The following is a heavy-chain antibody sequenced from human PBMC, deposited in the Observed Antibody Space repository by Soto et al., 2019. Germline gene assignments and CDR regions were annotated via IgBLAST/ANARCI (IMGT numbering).Heavy chain of an antibody. J-gene: IGHJ4*02. CDR2: INPNSGGT. CDR3: AGLPSGSYSTFDY. V-gene: IGHV1-2*02. Sequence: ASVKVSCKASGYTFTGYYMHWVRQAPGQGLEWMGWINPNSGGTNYAQQFQGRVTMTRDTSISTAYMELSRLRSDATAVYYCAGLPSGSYSTFDYWGQGTLVTVSS. CDR1: GYTFTGYY. D-gene: IGHD1-26*01.